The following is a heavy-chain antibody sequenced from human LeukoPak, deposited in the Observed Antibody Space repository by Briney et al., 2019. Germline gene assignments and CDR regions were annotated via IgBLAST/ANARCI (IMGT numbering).Heavy chain of an antibody. V-gene: IGHV4-39*07. J-gene: IGHJ6*03. D-gene: IGHD2-15*01. CDR1: GDSISLSFYY. CDR2: IHYSGST. CDR3: ARVRCSGGSCPYYYYYYYMDV. Sequence: SETLSLTCSVSGDSISLSFYYWAWIRQPPGKGLEWIGSIHYSGSTYYNPSLQSRVTISIDTSKNQFSLKLRFVTAADTAVYYCARVRCSGGSCPYYYYYYYMDVWGKGTTVTVSS.